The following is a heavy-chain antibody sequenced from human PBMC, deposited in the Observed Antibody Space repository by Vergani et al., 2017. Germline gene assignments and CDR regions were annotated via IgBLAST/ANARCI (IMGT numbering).Heavy chain of an antibody. CDR1: GYTFTGYY. V-gene: IGHV1-2*02. J-gene: IGHJ3*02. Sequence: QVQLVQSGTEVKKPGASVKVSCKASGYTFTGYYIHWVRQAPGQGLEWMGWIIPISGGTSYAQKFQGRVTLTRDTSISTAYMELNRLRSDDTAVYYCARGTVDXYGSGSFGLDAFDIWGQGTMVTVSS. CDR3: ARGTVDXYGSGSFGLDAFDI. D-gene: IGHD3-10*01. CDR2: IIPISGGT.